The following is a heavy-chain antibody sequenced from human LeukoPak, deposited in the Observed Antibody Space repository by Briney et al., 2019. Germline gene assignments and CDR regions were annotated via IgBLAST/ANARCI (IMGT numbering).Heavy chain of an antibody. J-gene: IGHJ5*02. Sequence: SETLSLTCAVYGGSFSGYYWSWIRQPPGKGLEWIGEINHSGSTNYNPSLKSRVTISVDTSKNQFSLKLSSVTAADTAVYYCARVWDLPRHRLYDSSGYYLGWFDPWGQGTLVTVSS. CDR3: ARVWDLPRHRLYDSSGYYLGWFDP. CDR2: INHSGST. D-gene: IGHD3-22*01. CDR1: GGSFSGYY. V-gene: IGHV4-34*01.